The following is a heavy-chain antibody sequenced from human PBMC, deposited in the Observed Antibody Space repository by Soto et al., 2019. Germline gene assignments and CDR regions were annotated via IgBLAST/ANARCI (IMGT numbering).Heavy chain of an antibody. J-gene: IGHJ4*02. CDR3: TRGPPAASTYYDYIWGSPSYYSVYYFDY. CDR2: INSDGSST. V-gene: IGHV3-74*01. D-gene: IGHD3-16*01. CDR1: GFTFSSYW. Sequence: GGSLRLSCAASGFTFSSYWMHWVRQAPGKGLVWVSRINSDGSSTSYADSVKGRFTISRDNAKNTLYLQMNSLKTEDTAVYYCTRGPPAASTYYDYIWGSPSYYSVYYFDYWGQGTLVTVSS.